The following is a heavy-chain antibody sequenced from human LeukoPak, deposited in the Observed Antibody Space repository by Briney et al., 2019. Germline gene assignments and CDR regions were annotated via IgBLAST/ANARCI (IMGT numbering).Heavy chain of an antibody. D-gene: IGHD2-15*01. CDR2: ISYDGSNK. V-gene: IGHV3-30*18. CDR3: AKDIGYCSGGSCDKDSIVDY. CDR1: GFTFSSYG. J-gene: IGHJ4*02. Sequence: GGSLRLSCAASGFTFSSYGMHWVRQAPGKGLEWVAVISYDGSNKYYADSVKGRFTISRDNSKNTLYLQMNSLRAEDTAVYYCAKDIGYCSGGSCDKDSIVDYWGQGTLVTVSS.